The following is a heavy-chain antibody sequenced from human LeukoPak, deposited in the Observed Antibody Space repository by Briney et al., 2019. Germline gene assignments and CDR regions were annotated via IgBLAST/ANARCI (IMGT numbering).Heavy chain of an antibody. J-gene: IGHJ4*02. V-gene: IGHV3-7*01. D-gene: IGHD2-8*02. Sequence: GGSLRLFCAASGFTFTNCWMSWVRQAPGKGLEWVANIKQDGSKKYYVDSVKGRFSISRDHPRNTLYLQMNSLRAEDTAVYYCARGLLAGPSAHSSIFYYWGQGSLVTVSS. CDR3: ARGLLAGPSAHSSIFYY. CDR2: IKQDGSKK. CDR1: GFTFTNCW.